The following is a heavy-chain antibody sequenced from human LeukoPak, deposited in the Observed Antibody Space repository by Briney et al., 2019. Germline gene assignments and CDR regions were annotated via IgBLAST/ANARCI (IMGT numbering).Heavy chain of an antibody. J-gene: IGHJ4*02. V-gene: IGHV3-33*01. CDR1: GFTFSSYG. CDR3: ARDVTGIVDFDY. D-gene: IGHD1-26*01. Sequence: PGGSLRLSCAASGFTFSSYGMHWVRRAPGKGLEWVAVIWYDGSNKYYADSVKGRFTISRDNSKNTLYLQMNSLRAEDTAVYYCARDVTGIVDFDYWGQGTLVTVSS. CDR2: IWYDGSNK.